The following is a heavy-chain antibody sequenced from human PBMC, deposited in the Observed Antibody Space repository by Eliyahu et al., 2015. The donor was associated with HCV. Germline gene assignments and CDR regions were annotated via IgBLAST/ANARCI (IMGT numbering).Heavy chain of an antibody. Sequence: EVQLVESGGGLVQPGGSLRLXCXASGFTVSSNYNSWGPQAPGKGLEWVSVIYSGGSTYYADSVKGRFTISRHNSKNTLYLQMNSLRAEDTAVYYCARTKGWFDPWGQGTLVTVSS. V-gene: IGHV3-53*04. CDR1: GFTVSSNY. CDR2: IYSGGST. CDR3: ARTKGWFDP. J-gene: IGHJ5*02.